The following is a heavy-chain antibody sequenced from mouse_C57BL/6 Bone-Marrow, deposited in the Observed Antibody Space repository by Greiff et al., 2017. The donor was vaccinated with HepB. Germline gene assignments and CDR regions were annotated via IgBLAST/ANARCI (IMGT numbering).Heavy chain of an antibody. Sequence: QVQLKESGPGLVQPSQSLSITCTVSGFSLTSYGVHWVRQSPGKGLEWLGVIWRGGSTDYNAAFMSRLSITKDNSKSQVFFKMNSLQADDTAIYYCAKYLGYYGSSYVRAMDYWGQGTSVTVSS. CDR3: AKYLGYYGSSYVRAMDY. J-gene: IGHJ4*01. V-gene: IGHV2-5*01. CDR1: GFSLTSYG. CDR2: IWRGGST. D-gene: IGHD1-1*01.